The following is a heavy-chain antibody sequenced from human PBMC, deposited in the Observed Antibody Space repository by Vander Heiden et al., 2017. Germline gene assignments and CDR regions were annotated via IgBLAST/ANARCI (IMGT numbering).Heavy chain of an antibody. CDR3: ARDPRGYYFDY. Sequence: EVQLVESGGGLVKPGGSLRPSCAASGFTFSSYSMNWVRQAPGKGLEWVSSISSSSSYIYYADSVKGRFTISRDNAKNSLYLQMNSLRAEDTAVYYCARDPRGYYFDYWGQGTLVTVSS. V-gene: IGHV3-21*01. CDR2: ISSSSSYI. CDR1: GFTFSSYS. J-gene: IGHJ4*02.